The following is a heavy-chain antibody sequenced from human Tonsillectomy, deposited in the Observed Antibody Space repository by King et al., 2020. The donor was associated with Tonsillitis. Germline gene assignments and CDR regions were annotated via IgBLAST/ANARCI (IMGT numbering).Heavy chain of an antibody. Sequence: VQLVESGGGLVKPGGSLSLSCAASGFTFSSYSMNWVRQAPGKGLEWVSSISSSSSYIYYADSVKGRFTISRDNAKNSLYLQMNSLRAEDTAVYYCARDEQWLANDAFDIWGQGTMVTVSS. CDR2: ISSSSSYI. V-gene: IGHV3-21*01. CDR1: GFTFSSYS. D-gene: IGHD6-19*01. J-gene: IGHJ3*02. CDR3: ARDEQWLANDAFDI.